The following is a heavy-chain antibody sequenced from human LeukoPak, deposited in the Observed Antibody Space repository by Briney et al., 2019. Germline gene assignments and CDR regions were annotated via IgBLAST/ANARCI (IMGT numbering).Heavy chain of an antibody. CDR2: IYYSGST. Sequence: SETLSLTCTVSGGSISSSSYYWGWIRQPPGKGLEWIGSIYYSGSTYYNPSLKSRVTISVDTSKNQFSLKLSSVTAADTAVYYCARRGTYYYGSGSYPKKYYFDYWGQGTLVTVSS. J-gene: IGHJ4*02. CDR3: ARRGTYYYGSGSYPKKYYFDY. D-gene: IGHD3-10*01. CDR1: GGSISSSSYY. V-gene: IGHV4-39*07.